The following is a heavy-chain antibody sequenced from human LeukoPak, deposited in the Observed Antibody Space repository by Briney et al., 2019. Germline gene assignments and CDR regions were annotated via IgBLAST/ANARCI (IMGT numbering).Heavy chain of an antibody. Sequence: GGSLRLSCAASGFTFSSYGMRWVRQAPGKGLEWVAVIWYDGSNKYYADSVKGRFTISRDNSKNTLYLQMNSLRAEDTAVYYCARGYCSSTSCYSHYYYYGMDVWGQGTTVTVSS. D-gene: IGHD2-2*01. V-gene: IGHV3-33*01. CDR2: IWYDGSNK. CDR3: ARGYCSSTSCYSHYYYYGMDV. J-gene: IGHJ6*02. CDR1: GFTFSSYG.